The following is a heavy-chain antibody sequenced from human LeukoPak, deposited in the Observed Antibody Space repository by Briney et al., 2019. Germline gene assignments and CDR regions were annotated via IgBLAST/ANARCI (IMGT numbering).Heavy chain of an antibody. D-gene: IGHD3-22*01. CDR1: GYTFTGYY. J-gene: IGHJ4*02. V-gene: IGHV1-2*02. CDR2: INPNSGGT. CDR3: ASGVYYDTSAFSLNPEQNDY. Sequence: ASVKVSCKASGYTFTGYYMHWLRQAPGQGLEWMGWINPNSGGTNYAQKFQGRVTMTRDTSISTSYMELSRLRSDDTAVYHCASGVYYDTSAFSLNPEQNDYWGQGTLVTVSS.